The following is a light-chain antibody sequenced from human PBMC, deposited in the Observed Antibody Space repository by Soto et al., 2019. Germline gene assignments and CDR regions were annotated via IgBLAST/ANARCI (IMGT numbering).Light chain of an antibody. CDR3: CSYAGSSTYV. CDR1: ISDVGSYNL. CDR2: EGS. J-gene: IGLJ1*01. V-gene: IGLV2-23*01. Sequence: QSALTQPASVSGSPGQSITISCTGTISDVGSYNLVSWYQQHPGKAPKLMNYEGSKRPSGVSNRFSGSNSGNTASLTITGLHAEDEADYYCCSYAGSSTYVFGTGTKLTVL.